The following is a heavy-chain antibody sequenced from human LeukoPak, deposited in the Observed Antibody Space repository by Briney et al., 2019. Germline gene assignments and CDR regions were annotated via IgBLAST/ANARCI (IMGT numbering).Heavy chain of an antibody. CDR3: VRDWDHFDFDS. CDR1: GFTFSNYW. D-gene: IGHD3-9*01. J-gene: IGHJ5*01. Sequence: GGSLRLSCAASGFTFSNYWMHWVRQAPGKGLVWVSRIKGDGSHTIYADSVKGRFTISRDNAKNTLYLQMKSLRAEDTAVYYCVRDWDHFDFDSWGQGTLDTVSS. V-gene: IGHV3-74*01. CDR2: IKGDGSHT.